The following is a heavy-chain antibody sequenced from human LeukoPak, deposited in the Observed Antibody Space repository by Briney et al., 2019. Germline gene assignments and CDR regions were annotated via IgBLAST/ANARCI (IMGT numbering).Heavy chain of an antibody. CDR1: GFSISSHF. V-gene: IGHV3-53*01. CDR2: IYTGGIT. CDR3: ARDQVTSGGGLDY. Sequence: GGSLRLSCAASGFSISSHFTTGVRQAPEKGGEWVSVIYTGGITHYADSVAGRFTISRDISKHTLYLQMNNLSAEDAAVYYCARDQVTSGGGLDYWGQGTLVTVSS. D-gene: IGHD2-21*02. J-gene: IGHJ4*02.